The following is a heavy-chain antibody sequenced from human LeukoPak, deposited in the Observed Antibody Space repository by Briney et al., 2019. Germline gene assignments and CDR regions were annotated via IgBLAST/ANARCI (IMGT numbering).Heavy chain of an antibody. Sequence: GSLKLFCAASGFTGSCNYISWVRQASGEGLEWVSVIYNRGGTYYADSVKGRFTISRDNSKNTLFLQMNSLRAEDTAVYYCARELTTFYYDISGYYGHAFDIWGQGTMVTVSS. CDR1: GFTGSCNY. V-gene: IGHV3-66*01. D-gene: IGHD3-22*01. J-gene: IGHJ3*02. CDR2: IYNRGGT. CDR3: ARELTTFYYDISGYYGHAFDI.